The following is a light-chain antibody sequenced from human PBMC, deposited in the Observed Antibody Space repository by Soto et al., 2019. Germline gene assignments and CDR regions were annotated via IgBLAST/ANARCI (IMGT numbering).Light chain of an antibody. CDR2: AVS. CDR1: SSDVGNYNL. V-gene: IGLV2-23*02. CDR3: CSYAGSSTSV. J-gene: IGLJ1*01. Sequence: QSALTKPASVSGSPGQSITVSCTGTSSDVGNYNLVSWYQQHPGKAPKLMIYAVSERPSGVSNRFSGSKSGNTASLTISGLQAEDEADYYCCSYAGSSTSVFGTGTKLTVL.